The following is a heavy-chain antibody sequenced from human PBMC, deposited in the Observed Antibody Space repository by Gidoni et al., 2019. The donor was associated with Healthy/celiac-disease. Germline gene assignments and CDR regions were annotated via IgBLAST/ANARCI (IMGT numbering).Heavy chain of an antibody. CDR2: IYHSGRT. D-gene: IGHD6-13*01. CDR1: GYSISSGYS. V-gene: IGHV4-38-2*01. J-gene: IGHJ6*02. CDR3: ARGEAAAMDV. Sequence: QVQLQESGPGLVKPSETLSLTCAVSGYSISSGYSWGWILQPPGKGLEWIGSIYHSGRTYYNPSLKSRVNISVDTSKNQFSLKLSSGTAADTAVYDCARGEAAAMDVWGQGTTVTVSS.